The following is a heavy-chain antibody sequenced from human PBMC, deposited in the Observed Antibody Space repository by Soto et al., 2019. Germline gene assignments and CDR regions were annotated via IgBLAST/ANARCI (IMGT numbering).Heavy chain of an antibody. CDR2: IYYSGST. V-gene: IGHV4-39*02. CDR1: GGSISSSSYY. J-gene: IGHJ4*02. Sequence: PSETLSLTCTVSGGSISSSSYYWGWIRQPPGKGLEWIGSIYYSGSTYYNPSLKSRVTISVDTSKNQFSLKLSSVTAADTAVYYCAREDCGGDCGGLDYWGQGTLVTVS. D-gene: IGHD2-21*02. CDR3: AREDCGGDCGGLDY.